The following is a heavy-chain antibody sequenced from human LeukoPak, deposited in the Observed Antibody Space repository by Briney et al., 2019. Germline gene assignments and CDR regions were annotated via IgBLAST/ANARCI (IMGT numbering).Heavy chain of an antibody. CDR3: AKVVVRGGARGTYYFDY. CDR1: GFTFSSYA. J-gene: IGHJ4*02. D-gene: IGHD3-10*01. V-gene: IGHV3-23*01. Sequence: GGSLRLSCAASGFTFSSYATSWVRQAPGKGLEWVSAISGSGGSTYYADSVKGRFTISRDNSKNTLYLQMNSLRAEDTAVYYCAKVVVRGGARGTYYFDYWGQGTLVTVSS. CDR2: ISGSGGST.